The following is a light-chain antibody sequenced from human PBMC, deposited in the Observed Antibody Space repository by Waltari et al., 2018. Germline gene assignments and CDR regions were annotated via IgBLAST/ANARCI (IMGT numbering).Light chain of an antibody. J-gene: IGKJ4*01. CDR1: QSVLYSSNNKNY. Sequence: DIQMTQSPDSLAVSLGEWATINCKSSQSVLYSSNNKNYLAWYQQKPGQPPRLLIYWASTRESGVPDRFSGSGSETDFTLTISSLQAEDVAVYYCQQYYSTPPLTFGGGTKVEIK. V-gene: IGKV4-1*01. CDR3: QQYYSTPPLT. CDR2: WAS.